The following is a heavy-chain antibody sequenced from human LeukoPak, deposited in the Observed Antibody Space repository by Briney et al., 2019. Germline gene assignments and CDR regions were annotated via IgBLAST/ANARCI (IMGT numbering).Heavy chain of an antibody. CDR2: IYWDDDK. D-gene: IGHD2-2*01. CDR1: GFSLSTSGVG. CDR3: ALAPPIRDQLLFAGRWFDP. J-gene: IGHJ5*02. V-gene: IGHV2-5*02. Sequence: SGPTLVKPTQTLTLTCTFSGFSLSTSGVGVGWIRQPPGKAPEWLALIYWDDDKRYSPSLKSRLTITKDTSKNQVVLTMTNMDPVDTATYYCALAPPIRDQLLFAGRWFDPWGQGTLVTVSS.